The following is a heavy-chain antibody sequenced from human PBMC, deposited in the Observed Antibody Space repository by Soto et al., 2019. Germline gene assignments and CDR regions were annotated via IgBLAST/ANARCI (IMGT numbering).Heavy chain of an antibody. V-gene: IGHV3-33*06. J-gene: IGHJ4*02. CDR1: GFTFSSYG. CDR2: IWYDGSKK. CDR3: AKVAGGGTQEIDY. D-gene: IGHD2-15*01. Sequence: PGGSLRLSCAASGFTFSSYGMNWVRQAPGKGLEWVAVIWYDGSKKYYADSVKGRFTISRDNSKNTLYLQMNSLRAEDTAVHYCAKVAGGGTQEIDYWGQGTLVTVSS.